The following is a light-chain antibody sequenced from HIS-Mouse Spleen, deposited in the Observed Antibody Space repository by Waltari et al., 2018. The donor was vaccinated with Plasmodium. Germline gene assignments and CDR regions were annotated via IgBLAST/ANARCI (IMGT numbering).Light chain of an antibody. Sequence: EIVMTQSPATLSVSPGERATLSCRARQSVSSNLAWYQQKPGQAPRLLIYGASTRATGIPARFSGSGSGTEFTLTISSLQSEDLAVDYCQQYNNWPAWTFGQGTKVEIK. CDR1: QSVSSN. J-gene: IGKJ1*01. V-gene: IGKV3-15*01. CDR2: GAS. CDR3: QQYNNWPAWT.